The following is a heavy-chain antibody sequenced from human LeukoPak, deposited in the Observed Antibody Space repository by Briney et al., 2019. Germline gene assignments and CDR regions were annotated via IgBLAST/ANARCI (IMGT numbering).Heavy chain of an antibody. J-gene: IGHJ4*02. CDR1: GFSLSTSGVG. V-gene: IGHV2-5*02. CDR3: ARFLSLYYYDSSGYYFDY. D-gene: IGHD3-22*01. CDR2: IYWDDDK. Sequence: SGPTLVKPTQTLTLTCTFSGFSLSTSGVGVGWIRQPPGKALEWLALIYWDDDKRYSPSLKSRLTITKDTSKNQVVLTMTNMDPVDTATYYRARFLSLYYYDSSGYYFDYWGQGTLVTVSS.